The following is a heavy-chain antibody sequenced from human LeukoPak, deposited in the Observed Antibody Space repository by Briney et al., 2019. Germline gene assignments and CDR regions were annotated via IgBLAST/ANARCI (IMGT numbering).Heavy chain of an antibody. V-gene: IGHV1-18*01. CDR2: ISAYNGNT. D-gene: IGHD3-22*01. CDR1: GYTFTSYG. CDR3: ARDLGITMIVVVHPTFDAFDI. J-gene: IGHJ3*02. Sequence: ASVKVSCKASGYTFTSYGISWVRQAPGQGLEWMGWISAYNGNTNYAQKLQGRVTMTTDTSTSTAYMELRSLRSDDTAVYYCARDLGITMIVVVHPTFDAFDIWGQGTMVTVSS.